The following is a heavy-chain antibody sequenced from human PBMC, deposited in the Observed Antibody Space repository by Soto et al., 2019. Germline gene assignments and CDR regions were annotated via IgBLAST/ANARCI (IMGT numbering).Heavy chain of an antibody. D-gene: IGHD3-16*01. CDR3: TTGNVMNQSSYYGMDV. Sequence: GGSLRLSCAASGFTFSDAWMNWVRQAPGKGLEWVGRSKSRTDGGATDYAAPVKGRFTISRDDSKDILYLQMSSLKIEDTALYYCTTGNVMNQSSYYGMDVWGQGTTVTVSS. J-gene: IGHJ6*02. V-gene: IGHV3-15*01. CDR2: SKSRTDGGAT. CDR1: GFTFSDAW.